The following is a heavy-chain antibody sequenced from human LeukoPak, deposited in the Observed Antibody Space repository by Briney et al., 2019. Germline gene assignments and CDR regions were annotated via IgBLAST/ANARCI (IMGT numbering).Heavy chain of an antibody. Sequence: ASVRVSCKASGYTFTNYYMHWVRQAPGQGLEWMGIINPSGGYTTYAQKFQGRVTMARDTSTSTVSMELSSLRSEDTAVYFCARQEDSSGYYYYYWGQGTLVTVSS. CDR3: ARQEDSSGYYYYY. CDR2: INPSGGYT. V-gene: IGHV1-46*01. J-gene: IGHJ4*02. CDR1: GYTFTNYY. D-gene: IGHD3-22*01.